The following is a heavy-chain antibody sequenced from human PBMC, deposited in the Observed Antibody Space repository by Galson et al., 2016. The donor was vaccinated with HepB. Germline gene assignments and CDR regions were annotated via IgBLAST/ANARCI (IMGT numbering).Heavy chain of an antibody. J-gene: IGHJ4*02. CDR3: ARAAYCSGGACYHAFDH. CDR1: RFSLSSYA. Sequence: SLRLSCAASRFSLSSYAMSWVRQAPGKGLEWVGRTRNKANGYTREYAASVKGRLSISRDDSKNSLYLQMNSLRSEDTAVYYCARAAYCSGGACYHAFDHWGQGTLVTVSS. D-gene: IGHD2-15*01. CDR2: TRNKANGYTR. V-gene: IGHV3-72*01.